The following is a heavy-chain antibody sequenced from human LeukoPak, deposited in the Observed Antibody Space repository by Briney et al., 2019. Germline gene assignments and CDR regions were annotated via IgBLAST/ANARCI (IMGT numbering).Heavy chain of an antibody. Sequence: GESLKISCKGSGYSFTSYWIGWVREMPGRGLEWMGIIYPGDSDTRYSPSFQGQVTISADKSISTAYLQWSSLKASDTAMYYCARQRLAYCGGDCYSFDYWGQGTLVTVSS. V-gene: IGHV5-51*01. J-gene: IGHJ4*02. CDR1: GYSFTSYW. CDR3: ARQRLAYCGGDCYSFDY. D-gene: IGHD2-21*02. CDR2: IYPGDSDT.